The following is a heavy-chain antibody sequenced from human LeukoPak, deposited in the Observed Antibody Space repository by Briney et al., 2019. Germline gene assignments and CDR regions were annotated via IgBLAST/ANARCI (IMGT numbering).Heavy chain of an antibody. CDR3: ARRSGIAVAGAFDY. J-gene: IGHJ4*02. D-gene: IGHD6-19*01. V-gene: IGHV3-20*04. CDR2: INWNGGST. Sequence: GGSLRLSCAASGFTFDDYGMSWVRQAPGKGLEWVSGINWNGGSTGYADSVKGRFTISRDNAKNTLYLQMNSLRAEDTAVYYCARRSGIAVAGAFDYWGQGTLVTVSS. CDR1: GFTFDDYG.